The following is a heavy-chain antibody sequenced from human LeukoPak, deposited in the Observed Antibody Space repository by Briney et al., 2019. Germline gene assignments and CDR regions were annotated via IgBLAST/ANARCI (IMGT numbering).Heavy chain of an antibody. CDR3: TRSITMVRGDPYFDY. J-gene: IGHJ4*02. CDR1: GFTFSSYA. CDR2: ISSNGGST. V-gene: IGHV3-64*01. Sequence: GGSLRLSCAASGFTFSSYAMHWVRQAPGKGLEYVSAISSNGGSTYYANSVKGRFTISRDNSKNTLYLQMGSLRAEDMAVYYCTRSITMVRGDPYFDYWGQGTLVTVSS. D-gene: IGHD3-10*01.